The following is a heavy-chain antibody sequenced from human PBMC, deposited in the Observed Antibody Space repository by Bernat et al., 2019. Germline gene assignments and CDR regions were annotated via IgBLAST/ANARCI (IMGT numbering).Heavy chain of an antibody. Sequence: QVQLVESGGGVVQPGRSLRLSCAASGFTFSSYGIHWVRQAPGKGLEWVAVISYDGSNKYYADSMKGRFTISRDNSKNTLYLQMNNLRIEDTAVYDFAKVDRGYWRGGSCYLANWGQGTLVTVSS. D-gene: IGHD2-15*01. CDR2: ISYDGSNK. J-gene: IGHJ4*02. CDR1: GFTFSSYG. CDR3: AKVDRGYWRGGSCYLAN. V-gene: IGHV3-30*18.